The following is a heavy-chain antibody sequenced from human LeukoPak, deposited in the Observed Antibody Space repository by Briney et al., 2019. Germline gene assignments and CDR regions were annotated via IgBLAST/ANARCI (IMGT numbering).Heavy chain of an antibody. D-gene: IGHD2-2*01. CDR2: IYSGGST. V-gene: IGHV3-66*01. CDR1: GFTVSSNY. CDR3: ARSGGSTVFYYMDV. Sequence: GGSLRLSCAASGFTVSSNYMSWVRQAPGKGLEWVSVIYSGGSTYYADSVKGRFTISRDNAKNSLYLQMNSLRAEDTAVYYCARSGGSTVFYYMDVWGKGTTVTVSS. J-gene: IGHJ6*03.